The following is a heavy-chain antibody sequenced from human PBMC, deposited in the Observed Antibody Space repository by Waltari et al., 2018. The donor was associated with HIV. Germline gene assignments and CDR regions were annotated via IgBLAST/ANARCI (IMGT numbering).Heavy chain of an antibody. V-gene: IGHV4-31*03. CDR2: IYYSGST. D-gene: IGHD5-18*01. Sequence: QVQLQESGPGLVKPSQTLSLTCTVSGGPISSGGYSCSWISQHPGKDLEWIGFIYYSGSTSYNPSLKSRVTISVDTSKNQFSLKLSSVTAADTAVYYCARVRSPGYTYGFYFYYYGMDVWGQGTTVTVSS. CDR1: GGPISSGGYS. CDR3: ARVRSPGYTYGFYFYYYGMDV. J-gene: IGHJ6*02.